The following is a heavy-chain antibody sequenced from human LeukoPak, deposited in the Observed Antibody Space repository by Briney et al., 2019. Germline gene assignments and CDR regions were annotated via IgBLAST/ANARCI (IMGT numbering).Heavy chain of an antibody. CDR3: ARRLYDSNGYCVDY. V-gene: IGHV5-51*01. J-gene: IGHJ4*02. Sequence: GESLKISCTGSGYSFTTYYIGWLRQMPGRGLEWMGIIYPGDSDTRYSPSFQGQVTISADKSINTAYLQWSSLKASDTAMYYCARRLYDSNGYCVDYWGQGTLVTVSS. CDR2: IYPGDSDT. CDR1: GYSFTTYY. D-gene: IGHD3-22*01.